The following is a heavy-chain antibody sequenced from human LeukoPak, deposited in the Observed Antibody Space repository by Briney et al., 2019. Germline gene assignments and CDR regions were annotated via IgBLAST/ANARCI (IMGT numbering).Heavy chain of an antibody. CDR2: VYTTGST. J-gene: IGHJ3*02. CDR1: GGSISDGTYY. D-gene: IGHD2/OR15-2a*01. Sequence: SQTLSLTCTVSGGSISDGTYYWSWIRQPAGKGLEWIGRVYTTGSTNYNPSLRSRVTISLDTSKNQFPLKLTSVTAADTAVYYCARDNASLRIVGMHDAFDIWGQGTMVTVSS. CDR3: ARDNASLRIVGMHDAFDI. V-gene: IGHV4-61*02.